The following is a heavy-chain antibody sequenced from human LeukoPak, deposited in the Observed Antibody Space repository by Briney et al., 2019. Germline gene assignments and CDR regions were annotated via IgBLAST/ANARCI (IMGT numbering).Heavy chain of an antibody. Sequence: SATLSLTCTVSGGSISSYYWSWIRQPPGKGLEWIGYIYYSGSTNYNPSLKSRVTISVDTSKNQFSLKLSSVTAADTAVYYCARIYCGGDCSIFDIWGQGTMVTVSS. V-gene: IGHV4-59*01. CDR3: ARIYCGGDCSIFDI. CDR2: IYYSGST. D-gene: IGHD2-21*01. CDR1: GGSISSYY. J-gene: IGHJ3*02.